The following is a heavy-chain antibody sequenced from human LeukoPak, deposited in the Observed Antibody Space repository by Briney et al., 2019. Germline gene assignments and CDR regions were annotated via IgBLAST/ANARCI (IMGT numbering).Heavy chain of an antibody. Sequence: GESLKISCKGSGYSFTSYWIGWVRQMPGKGLEWMGIIYPGDSDTRYNPSFQGQVTISADKSITTAYLQWSSLKASDSAVYYCARSVVVGDFDYWGQGTLVIVSS. CDR2: IYPGDSDT. CDR3: ARSVVVGDFDY. CDR1: GYSFTSYW. V-gene: IGHV5-51*01. D-gene: IGHD3-22*01. J-gene: IGHJ4*02.